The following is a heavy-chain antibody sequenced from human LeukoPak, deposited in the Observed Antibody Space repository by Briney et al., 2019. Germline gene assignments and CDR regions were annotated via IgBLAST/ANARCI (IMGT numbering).Heavy chain of an antibody. J-gene: IGHJ4*02. CDR3: ARVGRITMVQGVIITPLLYFDY. V-gene: IGHV4-31*03. Sequence: TLSLTCTVSGGSISSGGYYWSWIRQHPGKGLEWIGYIYYSGSTYYNPSPKSRVTISVDTSKNQFSLKLSSVTAADTAVYYCARVGRITMVQGVIITPLLYFDYWGQGTLVTVPS. D-gene: IGHD3-10*01. CDR2: IYYSGST. CDR1: GGSISSGGYY.